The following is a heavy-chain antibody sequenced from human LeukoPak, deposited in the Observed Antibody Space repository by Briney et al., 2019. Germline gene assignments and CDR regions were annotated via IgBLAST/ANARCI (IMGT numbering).Heavy chain of an antibody. Sequence: PGRSLRLSCVASGFTFSSYAMRWVRHAPGKGLEWVSTISGSGGSTYFADSVKGRFTISRDNSKNTVYLQMNSLRVEDTALYYCAKTPRYCSGGSCYSGYFDNWGQGTRVTVSS. D-gene: IGHD2-15*01. J-gene: IGHJ4*02. CDR2: ISGSGGST. CDR1: GFTFSSYA. CDR3: AKTPRYCSGGSCYSGYFDN. V-gene: IGHV3-23*01.